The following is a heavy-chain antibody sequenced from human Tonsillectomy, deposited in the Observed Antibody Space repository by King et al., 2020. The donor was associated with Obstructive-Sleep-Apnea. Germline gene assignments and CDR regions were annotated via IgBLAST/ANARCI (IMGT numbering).Heavy chain of an antibody. V-gene: IGHV2-70*15. CDR3: ARMVTRDGYNFRVDAFDI. CDR2: IDWDDEK. D-gene: IGHD5-24*01. Sequence: FTLKESGPALVKPTQTLTLTCTVSGFSLSTSAMCVNWIRQPPGKALEWLARIDWDDEKYYSTSLKTRLTISRDTSKKQVVLTMTNMDPVDTATYYCARMVTRDGYNFRVDAFDIWVQGTMVTVSS. CDR1: GFSLSTSAMC. J-gene: IGHJ3*02.